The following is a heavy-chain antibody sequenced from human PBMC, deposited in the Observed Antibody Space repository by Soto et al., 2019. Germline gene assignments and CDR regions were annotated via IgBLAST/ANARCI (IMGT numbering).Heavy chain of an antibody. Sequence: QEQLVQSGAEVKKPGASVKISCKASGYTFNTYDINWVRQATGQGLEWMGWMNPESGSTGFAQSFQGRITLTGNTAIKTDYMEVSSLTNEDTAVYFCARSGATGYYSTHYYGMDVWCPGTTVTVSS. V-gene: IGHV1-8*01. J-gene: IGHJ6*02. CDR1: GYTFNTYD. CDR3: ARSGATGYYSTHYYGMDV. D-gene: IGHD3-9*01. CDR2: MNPESGST.